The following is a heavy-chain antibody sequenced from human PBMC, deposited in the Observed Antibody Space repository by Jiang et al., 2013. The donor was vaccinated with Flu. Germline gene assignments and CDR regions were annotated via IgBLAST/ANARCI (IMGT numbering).Heavy chain of an antibody. CDR3: ARYYDSSGYYYRGAFDI. Sequence: KPTQTLTLTCTFSGFSLSTSGMCVSWIRQPPGKALEWLARIDWDDDKYYSTSLKTRLTISKDTSKNQVVLTMTNMDPVDTATYYCARYYDSSGYYYRGAFDIWGQGTMVTVSS. CDR2: IDWDDDK. J-gene: IGHJ3*02. CDR1: GFSLSTSGMC. D-gene: IGHD3-22*01. V-gene: IGHV2-70*11.